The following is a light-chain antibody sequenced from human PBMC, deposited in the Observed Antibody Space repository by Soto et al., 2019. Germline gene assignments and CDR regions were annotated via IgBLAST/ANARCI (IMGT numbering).Light chain of an antibody. J-gene: IGKJ4*01. Sequence: DIQMPESPSILSASVGDRFTITCLAIQSISSWLAWYQQKTGKDPKFLIYDASSLESGVPSRFSGSGSGTEFTLNIRSLQPDELATYYCQQYNSYTLTVGGWTKVEI. CDR2: DAS. CDR3: QQYNSYTLT. V-gene: IGKV1-5*01. CDR1: QSISSW.